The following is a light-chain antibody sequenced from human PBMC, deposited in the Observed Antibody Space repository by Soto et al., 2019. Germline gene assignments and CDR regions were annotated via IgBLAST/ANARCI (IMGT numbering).Light chain of an antibody. CDR3: QQSYSTPPN. CDR2: SAS. CDR1: RAINNY. V-gene: IGKV1-39*01. J-gene: IGKJ2*01. Sequence: IPMTQSPSSLSASVGDRVTLTCRTSRAINNYVNWYQHHPGRVPKLLISSASILQTGVPSRFSAGRSGTHFALTISNLQPEDVATYYCQQSYSTPPNFGQGTTLEI.